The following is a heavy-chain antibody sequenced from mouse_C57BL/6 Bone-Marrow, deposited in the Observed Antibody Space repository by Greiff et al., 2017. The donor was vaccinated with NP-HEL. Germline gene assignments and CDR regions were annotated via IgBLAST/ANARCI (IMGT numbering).Heavy chain of an antibody. CDR1: GFNIKDDY. J-gene: IGHJ1*03. V-gene: IGHV14-4*01. CDR3: TSLIRYWYFDV. CDR2: IDPENGDT. D-gene: IGHD1-1*01. Sequence: VQLQQSGAELVRPGASVKLSCTASGFNIKDDYMHWVKQRPEQGLEWIGWIDPENGDTEYASKFQGKATITADTSSNTAYLQLSSLTSEDTAVYYCTSLIRYWYFDVWSTGTTVTVSS.